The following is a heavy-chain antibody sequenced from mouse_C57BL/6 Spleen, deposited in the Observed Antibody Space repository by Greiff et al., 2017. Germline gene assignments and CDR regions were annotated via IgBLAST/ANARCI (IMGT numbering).Heavy chain of an antibody. Sequence: EVQLVESGGGLVQPKGSLKLSCAASGFSFNTYAMNWVRQAPGKGLEWVARIRSKSNNYATYYADSVKDRFTISRDDSESMLYLQMNNLKTEDTAMYYRGRHGWLGRGYIDVWGTGTTVTVSS. CDR2: IRSKSNNYAT. CDR1: GFSFNTYA. J-gene: IGHJ1*03. CDR3: GRHGWLGRGYIDV. V-gene: IGHV10-1*01. D-gene: IGHD4-1*01.